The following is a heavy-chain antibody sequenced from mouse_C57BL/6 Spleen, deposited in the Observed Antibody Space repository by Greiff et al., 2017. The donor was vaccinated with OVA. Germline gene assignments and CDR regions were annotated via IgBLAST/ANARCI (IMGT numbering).Heavy chain of an antibody. Sequence: VQLQESGAELVKPGASVKISCKASGYAFSSYWMNWVKQRPGKGLEWIGQIYPGDGDTNYNGKFKGKATLTADKSSSTAYMQLSGLTSEDSAVYFCARRVYYDYDVWFAYWGQGTLVTVSA. CDR2: IYPGDGDT. D-gene: IGHD2-4*01. V-gene: IGHV1-80*01. CDR3: ARRVYYDYDVWFAY. CDR1: GYAFSSYW. J-gene: IGHJ3*01.